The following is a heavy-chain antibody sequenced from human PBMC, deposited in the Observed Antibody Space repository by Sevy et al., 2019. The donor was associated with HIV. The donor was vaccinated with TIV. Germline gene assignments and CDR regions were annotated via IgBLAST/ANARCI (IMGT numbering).Heavy chain of an antibody. CDR3: ARGPSLIVAGAAGYLDY. J-gene: IGHJ4*02. Sequence: GGSLRLSCTASGFTFSNFGIHWVRQAPGKGLQWVALMWYDGSNKYYADSVKGRFTISRDSSKNTVYLQMNNLRAEDTAMYYCARGPSLIVAGAAGYLDYWGQGTLVTVSS. V-gene: IGHV3-33*01. D-gene: IGHD2-21*01. CDR2: MWYDGSNK. CDR1: GFTFSNFG.